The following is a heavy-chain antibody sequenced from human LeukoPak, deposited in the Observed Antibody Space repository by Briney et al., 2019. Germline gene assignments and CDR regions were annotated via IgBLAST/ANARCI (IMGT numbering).Heavy chain of an antibody. CDR3: ARGPTLSQFDY. J-gene: IGHJ4*02. CDR1: GYRFTSYW. CDR2: IYPGDPDT. Sequence: GESLKISCKGSGYRFTSYWIGWVRQMPGKGLEWMWVIYPGDPDTRYSPSFQGQVTISADKSISTAYLQWSSLKASDTAMYYCARGPTLSQFDYWGQGTLVTVSS. D-gene: IGHD4-17*01. V-gene: IGHV5-51*01.